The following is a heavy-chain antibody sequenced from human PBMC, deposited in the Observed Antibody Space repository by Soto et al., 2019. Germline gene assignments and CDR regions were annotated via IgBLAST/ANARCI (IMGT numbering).Heavy chain of an antibody. J-gene: IGHJ4*02. D-gene: IGHD6-13*01. V-gene: IGHV1-18*01. Sequence: ASVKVSCKASGYTFTSYGISWVRQAPGQGLEWMGWISAYNGNTDYAQKFQGRVTITRDTSASTAYMELSSLRSEDTAVYYCAIAAAGKDYWGQGTLVTVSS. CDR2: ISAYNGNT. CDR3: AIAAAGKDY. CDR1: GYTFTSYG.